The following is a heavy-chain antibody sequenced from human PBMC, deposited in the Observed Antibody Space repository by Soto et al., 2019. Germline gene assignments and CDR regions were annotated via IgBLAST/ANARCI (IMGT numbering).Heavy chain of an antibody. J-gene: IGHJ3*01. CDR2: ISADKGNT. Sequence: QVQLVQSGAEVMKPGASLKVSCKASGYTFTSYGISWVRQAPGQGLEWMGWISADKGNTNYAQQLQGRVTMATDTSPSTAYMELRSLISDDTAVYYCARDGSYDDSGHWVGASVLDVWGQGTMVIVSS. D-gene: IGHD3-22*01. CDR1: GYTFTSYG. CDR3: ARDGSYDDSGHWVGASVLDV. V-gene: IGHV1-18*01.